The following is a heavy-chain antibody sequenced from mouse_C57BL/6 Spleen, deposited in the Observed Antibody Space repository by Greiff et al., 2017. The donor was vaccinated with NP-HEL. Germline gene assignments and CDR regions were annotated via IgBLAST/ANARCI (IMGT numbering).Heavy chain of an antibody. CDR1: GFTFSDYG. CDR3: ARQDYGSPLDY. Sequence: EVMLVESGGGLVKPGGSLKLSCAASGFTFSDYGMHWVRQAPEKGLEWVAYISSGSSTIYYADTVKGRFTISRDNAKNTLFLQMTSLRSEDTAMYYCARQDYGSPLDYWGQGTTLTVSS. CDR2: ISSGSSTI. J-gene: IGHJ2*01. V-gene: IGHV5-17*01. D-gene: IGHD1-1*01.